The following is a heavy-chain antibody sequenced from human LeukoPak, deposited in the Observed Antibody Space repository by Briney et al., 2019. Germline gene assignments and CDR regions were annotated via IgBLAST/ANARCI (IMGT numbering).Heavy chain of an antibody. CDR3: ARGTGPLYGGRPDY. CDR2: INHSGST. J-gene: IGHJ4*02. V-gene: IGHV4-34*01. Sequence: PSETLSLTCAVYGGSLSGYYWSWIRQPPGKGLEWIGEINHSGSTNYNPSLKSRVTISVDTSQNQFSLTFNSVIAADTAVYYCARGTGPLYGGRPDYWGRGTLVTVSS. D-gene: IGHD4-23*01. CDR1: GGSLSGYY.